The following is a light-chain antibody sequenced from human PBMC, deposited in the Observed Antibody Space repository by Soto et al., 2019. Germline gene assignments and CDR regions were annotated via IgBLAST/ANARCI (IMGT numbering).Light chain of an antibody. J-gene: IGKJ3*01. V-gene: IGKV3-15*01. CDR1: QSVSSN. CDR2: GAS. Sequence: EIVMTQSPATLSVSPGERATLSCRASQSVSSNLAWYQQKPGQAPRLLIYGASTRATGIPARFSSSGSGTEFTRTISSLQSEDFAVYYCQQYNNWPPSFTFGPGTKVYI. CDR3: QQYNNWPPSFT.